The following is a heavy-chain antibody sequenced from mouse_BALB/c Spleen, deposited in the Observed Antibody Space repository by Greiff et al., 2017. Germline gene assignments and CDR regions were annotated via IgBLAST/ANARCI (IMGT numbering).Heavy chain of an antibody. V-gene: IGHV1-53*01. J-gene: IGHJ3*01. CDR1: GYTFTSYY. Sequence: VQLQQPGAELVKPGASVKLSCKASGYTFTSYYMHWVKQRPGQGLEWIGGINPSNGGTNFNEKFKSKATVTVDKSSSTAYMQLSSLTSEDSAVYYCTRGYEVSFADWGQGTLVTVSA. D-gene: IGHD2-2*01. CDR3: TRGYEVSFAD. CDR2: INPSNGGT.